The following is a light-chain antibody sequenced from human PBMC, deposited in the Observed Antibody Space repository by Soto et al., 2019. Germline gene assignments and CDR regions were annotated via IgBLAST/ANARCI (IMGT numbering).Light chain of an antibody. J-gene: IGKJ1*01. Sequence: EIVLTQSPGTLSLSPGERATLSCRASQSVSNNFLAWYRQKPGQAPRLLIFGASSRATGIPDRFSGSGSGTDFALTISRLEPEDFAVYHCHQYGRSPSTFGQGTTVDIK. CDR1: QSVSNNF. CDR3: HQYGRSPST. CDR2: GAS. V-gene: IGKV3-20*01.